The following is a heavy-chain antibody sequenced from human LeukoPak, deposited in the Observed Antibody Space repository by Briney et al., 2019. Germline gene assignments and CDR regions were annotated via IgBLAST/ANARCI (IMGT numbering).Heavy chain of an antibody. J-gene: IGHJ4*02. D-gene: IGHD3-10*01. CDR3: ARGRRVVRGANPRRVVSFYFDY. V-gene: IGHV4-34*01. CDR1: GGSFSGYY. CDR2: INHSGST. Sequence: PSETLSLTCAVYGGSFSGYYWSWIRQPPGKGLEWSGEINHSGSTNYNPSLKSRVTISVDTSKNQFSLKLSSVTAADTAVYYCARGRRVVRGANPRRVVSFYFDYWGQGTLVTVSS.